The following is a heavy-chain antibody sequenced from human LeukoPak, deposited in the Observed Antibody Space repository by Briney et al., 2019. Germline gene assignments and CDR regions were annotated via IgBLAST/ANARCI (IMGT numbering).Heavy chain of an antibody. V-gene: IGHV3-53*01. J-gene: IGHJ3*02. Sequence: GGSLRLSCAASGFTVSSNYMSWVRQAPGKGLEWVSVIYSGGSTYYADSVKGRFTISRDNSKNTLYLQMNSLRAEDTAVYYCARNSGSYYVAFDIWGQGTMVTVSS. D-gene: IGHD1-26*01. CDR3: ARNSGSYYVAFDI. CDR1: GFTVSSNY. CDR2: IYSGGST.